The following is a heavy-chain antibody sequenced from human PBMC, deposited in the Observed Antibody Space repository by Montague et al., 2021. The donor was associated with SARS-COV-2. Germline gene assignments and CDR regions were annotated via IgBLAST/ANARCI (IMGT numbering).Heavy chain of an antibody. CDR3: ARGPRITMIVVVITDIWFDP. V-gene: IGHV4-34*01. CDR1: GGSVSDYY. Sequence: SETLSLTCAVYGGSVSDYYWSWIRQPPGKGLEWIGEINHRGSTNXNPSLKSRVTTPVDTSKNQFSLKLTSVTAADTAVYYCARGPRITMIVVVITDIWFDPWGQGTLVTVSS. J-gene: IGHJ5*02. D-gene: IGHD3-22*01. CDR2: INHRGST.